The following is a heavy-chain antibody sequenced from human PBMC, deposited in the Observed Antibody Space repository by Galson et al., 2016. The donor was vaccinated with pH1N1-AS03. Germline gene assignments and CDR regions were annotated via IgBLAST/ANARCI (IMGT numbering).Heavy chain of an antibody. CDR1: GFSVSSPY. D-gene: IGHD3-3*01. CDR3: ARGMTICGLARPALDS. J-gene: IGHJ4*02. Sequence: SLRLSCAVSGFSVSSPYMNWVRQAPGKGLEWSSVIFTGGTPYYADSLRGRCTISSDDSRNTLYLQINSLRNENTAVYYCARGMTICGLARPALDSWGQGTRVTVSS. V-gene: IGHV3-66*02. CDR2: IFTGGTP.